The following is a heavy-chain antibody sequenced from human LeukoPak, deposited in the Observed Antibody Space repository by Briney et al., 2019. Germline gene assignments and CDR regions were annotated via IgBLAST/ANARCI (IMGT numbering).Heavy chain of an antibody. V-gene: IGHV3-21*01. CDR1: GFTFSSYS. CDR2: ISSSSSYI. J-gene: IGHJ6*02. D-gene: IGHD3-10*01. CDR3: ARDPRFGELLGGYYYYYGMDV. Sequence: GGSLRLSCAASGFTFSSYSMNWVRQAPGKGLEWVSSISSSSSYIYYADSVKGRFTISRDNAKNSLYLQMNSLRAEDTAVYYCARDPRFGELLGGYYYYYGMDVWGQGTTVTVSS.